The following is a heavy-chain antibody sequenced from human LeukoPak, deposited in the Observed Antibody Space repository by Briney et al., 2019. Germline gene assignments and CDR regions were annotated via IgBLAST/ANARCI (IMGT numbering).Heavy chain of an antibody. CDR1: GFTFSSYW. CDR2: IKQDGSEK. V-gene: IGHV3-7*01. CDR3: ARDQVASSGYYRYYYGMDV. J-gene: IGHJ6*01. D-gene: IGHD3-22*01. Sequence: GGSLRLSCAASGFTFSSYWMSWVRQAPGKGLEWVANIKQDGSEKYYVDSVKGRFTISRDNAKNSLYLQMNSLRAEDTAVYYCARDQVASSGYYRYYYGMDVWGQGTTVTVSS.